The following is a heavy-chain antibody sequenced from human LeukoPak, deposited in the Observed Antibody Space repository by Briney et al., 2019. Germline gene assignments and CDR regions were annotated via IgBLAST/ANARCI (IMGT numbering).Heavy chain of an antibody. CDR3: ARDLVSYDSSGYYYVRYFDY. J-gene: IGHJ4*02. CDR1: GGSFSGYY. Sequence: SETLSLTCAVYGGSFSGYYWSWIRQPPGKGLKWIGEINHSGSTNCNPSLKSRVTISVDTSKNQFSLKLSSVTAADTAVYYCARDLVSYDSSGYYYVRYFDYWGQGTLVTVSS. CDR2: INHSGST. D-gene: IGHD3-22*01. V-gene: IGHV4-34*01.